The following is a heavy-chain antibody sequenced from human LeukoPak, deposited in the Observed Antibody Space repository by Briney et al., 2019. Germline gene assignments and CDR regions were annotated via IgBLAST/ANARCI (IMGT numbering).Heavy chain of an antibody. Sequence: PGGSLRLSCVASGFTFSNYAMSWVRQAPGKGLEWVSYISTSGSTIYYADSVKGRFTISRDNAKNSLYLQMNSLRAEDTAVYYCARRAYCGGDCYSPVDYWGQGTLVTVSS. CDR2: ISTSGSTI. CDR3: ARRAYCGGDCYSPVDY. D-gene: IGHD2-21*02. CDR1: GFTFSNYA. V-gene: IGHV3-48*03. J-gene: IGHJ4*02.